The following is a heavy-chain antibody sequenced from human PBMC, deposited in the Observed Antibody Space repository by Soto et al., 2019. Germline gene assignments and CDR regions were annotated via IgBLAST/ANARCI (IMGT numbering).Heavy chain of an antibody. Sequence: GGSLRLSCAASGFIFENFGTSWVRQAPGKGLEWICSISGRGFKKYYADSVKGRLTISRDNSKNTLCLQMNRLRAEDTAVYYCAKDGFPKTTNYDILTGYPLDYWGQGTLVTVSS. CDR1: GFIFENFG. V-gene: IGHV3-23*01. D-gene: IGHD3-9*01. CDR3: AKDGFPKTTNYDILTGYPLDY. J-gene: IGHJ4*02. CDR2: ISGRGFKK.